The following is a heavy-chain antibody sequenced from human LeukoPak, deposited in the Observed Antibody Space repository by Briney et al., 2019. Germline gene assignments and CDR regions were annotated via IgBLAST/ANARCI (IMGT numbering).Heavy chain of an antibody. CDR1: GFRFNSHH. CDR2: VTHDGNTT. Sequence: GGSLRLSCAASGFRFNSHHMHWVRQTPSKGLEWVSVVTHDGNTTIYAASVNGRFTISRDNSKDTLFLHMGSLRVDDTALYYCVRQALGAAALDHWGQGVLVTVSS. D-gene: IGHD6-25*01. CDR3: VRQALGAAALDH. V-gene: IGHV3-30*03. J-gene: IGHJ4*02.